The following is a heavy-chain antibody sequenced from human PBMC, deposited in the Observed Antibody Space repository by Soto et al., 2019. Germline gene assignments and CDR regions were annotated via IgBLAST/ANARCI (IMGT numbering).Heavy chain of an antibody. V-gene: IGHV3-66*01. CDR2: IYSGGST. Sequence: PGGSLRPSCAASGFTVSSNYMSWVRQAPGKGLEWVSVIYSGGSTYYADSVKGRFTISRDNSKNTLYLQMNSLRAEDTAVYYCARFPGLSAFDYWGQGTLVTVSS. J-gene: IGHJ4*02. CDR1: GFTVSSNY. CDR3: ARFPGLSAFDY.